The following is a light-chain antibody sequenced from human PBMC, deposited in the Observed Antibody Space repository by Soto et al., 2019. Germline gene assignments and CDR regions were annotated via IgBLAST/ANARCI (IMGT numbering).Light chain of an antibody. CDR3: SSYADSNYVEVL. Sequence: QSALTQPPSASGSPGQSVTIACTGTSSDVGSCKYVSWYQQHPGKAPKLIIYEVIKRPSGVPDRFSGSKSGNTASLTVSGLQAEDEADYYCSSYADSNYVEVLFGGGTKLTVL. CDR1: SSDVGSCKY. J-gene: IGLJ2*01. V-gene: IGLV2-8*01. CDR2: EVI.